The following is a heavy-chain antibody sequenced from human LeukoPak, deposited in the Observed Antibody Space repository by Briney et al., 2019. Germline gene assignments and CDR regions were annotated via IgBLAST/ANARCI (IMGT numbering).Heavy chain of an antibody. CDR1: GGSISSGGYS. CDR2: IYHSGST. D-gene: IGHD3-3*01. Sequence: NPSETLSLTCAVSGGSISSGGYSWSWIRQPPGKGLEWIGYIYHSGSTYYNPSLKSRVTISVDRSKNQFSLKLSSVTAADTAVYYCARAFYDFWSGPTPNWFDPWGQGTLVTVSS. V-gene: IGHV4-30-2*01. J-gene: IGHJ5*02. CDR3: ARAFYDFWSGPTPNWFDP.